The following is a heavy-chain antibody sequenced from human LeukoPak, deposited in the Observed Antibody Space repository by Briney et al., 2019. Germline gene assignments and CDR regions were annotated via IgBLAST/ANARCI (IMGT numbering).Heavy chain of an antibody. CDR1: GGSMSSYY. CDR2: IYYSGST. CDR3: ARGARAGYNLEPFNY. D-gene: IGHD5-24*01. V-gene: IGHV4-59*08. Sequence: PSETLSLTCTVSGGSMSSYYWSWIRQPPGKGLEWIGYIYYSGSTKYNPSLKSRVTISVDTSKNQFSLKLSSVTAADTAVYYCARGARAGYNLEPFNYWGQGTLVTVSS. J-gene: IGHJ4*02.